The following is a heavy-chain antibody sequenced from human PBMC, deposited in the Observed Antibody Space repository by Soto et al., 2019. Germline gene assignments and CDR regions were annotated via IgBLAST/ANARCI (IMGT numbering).Heavy chain of an antibody. CDR3: ARDTGYSSGQVPESFDI. D-gene: IGHD6-19*01. V-gene: IGHV3-21*01. Sequence: EVQLVESGGGLVKPGGSLRLSCAASGFTFSSYSMIWVRQAPGKGLEWVSCISTSSNYIFYGDSVKGRFTISRDNAKKSLYLQMNSLRAEDTAVYYCARDTGYSSGQVPESFDIWGEGTMVTGSS. CDR1: GFTFSSYS. J-gene: IGHJ3*02. CDR2: ISTSSNYI.